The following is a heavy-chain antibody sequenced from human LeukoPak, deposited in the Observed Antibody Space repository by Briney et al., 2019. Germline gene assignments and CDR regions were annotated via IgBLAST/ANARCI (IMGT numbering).Heavy chain of an antibody. Sequence: GGSLRLSCAASGFTVSSNYMSWVRQAPGKGLEWVSSISSSSSYIYYADSVKGRFTISRDNAKNSLYLQMNSLRAEDTAVYYCARVNWDAFDIWGQGTMVTVSS. CDR2: ISSSSSYI. J-gene: IGHJ3*02. V-gene: IGHV3-21*01. CDR3: ARVNWDAFDI. D-gene: IGHD1-1*01. CDR1: GFTVSSNY.